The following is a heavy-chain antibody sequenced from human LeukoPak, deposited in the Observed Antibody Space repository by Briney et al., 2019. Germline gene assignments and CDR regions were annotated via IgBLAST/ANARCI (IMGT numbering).Heavy chain of an antibody. D-gene: IGHD1-14*01. V-gene: IGHV3-30*04. J-gene: IGHJ4*02. CDR1: GFTFSSYA. Sequence: PGGSLRLSCAASGFTFSSYAMHWVRQAPGKGLEWVAVISYDGSNKYYADSVKGRFTISRDNSKNSLYLQINSLRAEDTAVYYCARDQSYYRVWGQGTLVTVSS. CDR3: ARDQSYYRV. CDR2: ISYDGSNK.